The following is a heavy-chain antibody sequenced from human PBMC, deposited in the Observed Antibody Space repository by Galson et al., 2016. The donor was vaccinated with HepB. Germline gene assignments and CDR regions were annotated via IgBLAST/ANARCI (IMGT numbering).Heavy chain of an antibody. V-gene: IGHV6-1*01. CDR2: TYYRSKWYN. D-gene: IGHD5-12*01. Sequence: CAISGDSVSSNSATWNWIRQSPSRGLEWLGRTYYRSKWYNDDALSVKRRITINPDTSKNQFSLQLNSVTPEDTAVYYCARVRSGYSGYANPYYYGMDVWGQGTTVTVSS. CDR3: ARVRSGYSGYANPYYYGMDV. CDR1: GDSVSSNSAT. J-gene: IGHJ6*02.